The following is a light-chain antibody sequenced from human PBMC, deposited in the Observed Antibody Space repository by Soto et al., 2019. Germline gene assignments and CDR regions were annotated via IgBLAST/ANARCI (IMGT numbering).Light chain of an antibody. J-gene: IGLJ1*01. CDR1: SSDVGGYNY. CDR3: SSYTTSNTRQIV. V-gene: IGLV2-14*03. CDR2: DVS. Sequence: QSVLTQPASVSGSPGQSITISCTGTSSDVGGYNYVSWYQHHPGKAPKLIIYDVSNRPSGVSIRFSGSKSDNTASLTISGLRPEDEADYHCSSYTTSNTRQIVFGTGTKSPS.